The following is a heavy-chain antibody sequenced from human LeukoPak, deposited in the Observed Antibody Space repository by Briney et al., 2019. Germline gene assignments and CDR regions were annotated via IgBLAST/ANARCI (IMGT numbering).Heavy chain of an antibody. D-gene: IGHD6-19*01. J-gene: IGHJ1*01. CDR2: IYYGATT. Sequence: SETLSLTCNVSGGSISRYFWSWIRQPPGKTLEWIGYIYYGATTTYNPSFKSRVTISVDTPKNQVSLKLKSVTAADTAFYYCARGDGSGWSGGRNFPHWGQGTLVTVSS. CDR1: GGSISRYF. CDR3: ARGDGSGWSGGRNFPH. V-gene: IGHV4-59*01.